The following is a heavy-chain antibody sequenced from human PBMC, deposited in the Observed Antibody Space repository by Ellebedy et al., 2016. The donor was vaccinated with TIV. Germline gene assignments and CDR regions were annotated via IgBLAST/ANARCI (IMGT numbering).Heavy chain of an antibody. Sequence: SETLSLTCAVYGGSFSGYYWSWVRQPPGKGLEWIGKVNQSGRTNYHPSLKSRVTISVDRSKNQFSLRLSSVTAADTAVYYCAEGRSGWYYFDYWGQGTLVTVSS. J-gene: IGHJ4*02. CDR1: GGSFSGYY. CDR2: VNQSGRT. D-gene: IGHD6-19*01. V-gene: IGHV4-34*01. CDR3: AEGRSGWYYFDY.